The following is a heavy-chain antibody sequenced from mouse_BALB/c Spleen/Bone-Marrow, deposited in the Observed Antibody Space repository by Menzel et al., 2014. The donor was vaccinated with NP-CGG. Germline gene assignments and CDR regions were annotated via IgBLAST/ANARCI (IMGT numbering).Heavy chain of an antibody. CDR1: GFDFSGFW. Sequence: EVKLMESGGGLVQPGESLKLSCAASGFDFSGFWMGWVRQAPGKGLEWIGEINPNSRTINYTPSLKDRFITSRDNAKNTLYLQMSKVRSEDTALYYCARLGYYGGFAYWGQGTLVTVSA. CDR2: INPNSRTI. J-gene: IGHJ3*01. CDR3: ARLGYYGGFAY. V-gene: IGHV4-1*02. D-gene: IGHD2-3*01.